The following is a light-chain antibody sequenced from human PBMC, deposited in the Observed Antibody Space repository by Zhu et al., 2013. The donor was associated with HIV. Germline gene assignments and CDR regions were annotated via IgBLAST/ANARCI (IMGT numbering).Light chain of an antibody. CDR1: QSVGSN. Sequence: EIVMTQSPGTLSVSPGETATLSCRASQSVGSNLAWYQQKPGRAPRLLIYGASTRATAIPARFSGSGSGTDFTLTISSLEPEDFAVYHCQXPXSSWPLTFGGGTKVEIK. CDR2: GAS. V-gene: IGKV3-15*01. J-gene: IGKJ4*01. CDR3: QXPXSSWPLT.